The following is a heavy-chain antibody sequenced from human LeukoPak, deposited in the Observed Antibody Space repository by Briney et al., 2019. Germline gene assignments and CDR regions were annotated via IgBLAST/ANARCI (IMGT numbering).Heavy chain of an antibody. J-gene: IGHJ6*03. CDR3: AKLWGYYGSGSPSSYYYYMDV. V-gene: IGHV3-30*02. D-gene: IGHD3-10*01. CDR2: IRYDGSNK. Sequence: GGSLRLSCAASGFTFSSFAMSWVRQAPGKGLEWVAFIRYDGSNKYYADSVKGRFTISRDNSKNTLYLQMNSLRAEDTAVYYCAKLWGYYGSGSPSSYYYYMDVWGKGTTVTVSS. CDR1: GFTFSSFA.